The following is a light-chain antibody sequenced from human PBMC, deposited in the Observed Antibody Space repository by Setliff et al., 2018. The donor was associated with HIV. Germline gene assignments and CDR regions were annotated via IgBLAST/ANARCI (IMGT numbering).Light chain of an antibody. Sequence: QSALTQPASVSGSPGQSITISCTGTSGDVGRYNLVSWYQQQPGKPPKLMIYQASKRPSGVSNRFSGSKSGNTASLTISGLQAEDEADYYCQSYDIRLSSYVFGAGTKVTVL. CDR3: QSYDIRLSSYV. V-gene: IGLV2-23*01. J-gene: IGLJ1*01. CDR2: QAS. CDR1: SGDVGRYNL.